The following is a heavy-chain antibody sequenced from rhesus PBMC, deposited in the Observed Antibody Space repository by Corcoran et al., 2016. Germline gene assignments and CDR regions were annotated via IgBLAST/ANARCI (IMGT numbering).Heavy chain of an antibody. D-gene: IGHD5-24*01. CDR1: GGSFRTYW. CDR2: ISGNSGST. V-gene: IGHV4-80*01. J-gene: IGHJ4*01. Sequence: QMQLQESGPGLVKPSETLSLTRAVSGGSFRTYWWSWIRQLPGKGLEWIGEISGNSGSTNYNPSLKSRVTISRDASKNQFSLNLSSVTAADTAVYYCARYSGYTHFDYWGQGVLVTVSS. CDR3: ARYSGYTHFDY.